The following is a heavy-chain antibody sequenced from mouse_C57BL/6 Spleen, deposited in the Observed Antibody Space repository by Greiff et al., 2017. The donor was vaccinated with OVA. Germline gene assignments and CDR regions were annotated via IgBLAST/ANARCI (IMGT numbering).Heavy chain of an antibody. V-gene: IGHV1-85*01. CDR1: GYTFTSYD. J-gene: IGHJ2*01. Sequence: VQVVASGPELVKPGASVKLSCKASGYTFTSYDINWVKQRPGQGLEWIGWIYPRDGSTKYNEKFKGKATLTVDTSSSTAYMELHSLTSEDSAVYFCARGLYYYGSDYWGQGTTLTVSS. D-gene: IGHD1-1*01. CDR2: IYPRDGST. CDR3: ARGLYYYGSDY.